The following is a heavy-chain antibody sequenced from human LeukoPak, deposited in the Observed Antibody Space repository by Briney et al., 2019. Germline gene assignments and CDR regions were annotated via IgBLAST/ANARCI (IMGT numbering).Heavy chain of an antibody. V-gene: IGHV3-53*05. CDR1: GFTVSSNY. CDR2: IYSGGST. CDR3: AKDLVRGVFDY. Sequence: PGGSLRLSCAASGFTVSSNYMSWVRQAPGKGLEWVSVIYSGGSTYYADSVKGRFTISRDNSKNTLYLQMNSLRAEDTAVYYCAKDLVRGVFDYWGQGTLVTVSS. D-gene: IGHD3-10*01. J-gene: IGHJ4*02.